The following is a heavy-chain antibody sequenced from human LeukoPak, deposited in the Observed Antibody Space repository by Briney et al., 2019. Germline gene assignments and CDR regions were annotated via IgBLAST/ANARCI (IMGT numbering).Heavy chain of an antibody. D-gene: IGHD3-10*01. CDR1: GDSVSGGSAG. CDR2: IYYRSKWYS. V-gene: IGHV6-1*01. CDR3: TGGGLVRGTLHWFDP. J-gene: IGHJ5*02. Sequence: SQALSLTCAISGDSVSGGSAGWNWFRQSPSRGLEWLGRIYYRSKWYSDYAISLKSRITINPDTSRNQFSLQLNSVTHDDTAVYYCTGGGLVRGTLHWFDPWGQGTLVTVSS.